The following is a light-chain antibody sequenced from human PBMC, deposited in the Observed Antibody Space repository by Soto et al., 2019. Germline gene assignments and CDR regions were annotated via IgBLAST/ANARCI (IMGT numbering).Light chain of an antibody. Sequence: IGLTQSPATLSFSPGERATLSCRASPSVSSYLAWYQQKPGQAPRLLIYDASNRATGIPARFSGSGSGTDFTLTISSLEPEDFAVYYCQQRSNWPWTFGQGTKVEIK. CDR3: QQRSNWPWT. V-gene: IGKV3-11*01. CDR1: PSVSSY. CDR2: DAS. J-gene: IGKJ1*01.